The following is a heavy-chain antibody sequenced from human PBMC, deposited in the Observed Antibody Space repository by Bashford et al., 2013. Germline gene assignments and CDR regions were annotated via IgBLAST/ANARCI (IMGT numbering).Heavy chain of an antibody. Sequence: VDSGGSLRLSCAASGFTFNTYAMTWVRQAPGKGLEWVSRIGHIGDPTYYADSVKGRFTISRDTSKNTLYLQMNSLRAEDTAIYYCTSDVGYSDSSGWHCFRSWGQGTLVTVSS. CDR3: TSDVGYSDSSGWHCFRS. J-gene: IGHJ5*02. CDR2: IGHIGDPT. CDR1: GFTFNTYA. V-gene: IGHV3-23*01. D-gene: IGHD3-22*01.